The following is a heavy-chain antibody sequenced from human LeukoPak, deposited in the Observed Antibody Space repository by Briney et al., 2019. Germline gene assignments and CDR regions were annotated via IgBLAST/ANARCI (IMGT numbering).Heavy chain of an antibody. Sequence: PGGSLRLSCAASGFTFSSYAMSWVRQAPGKGLEWVSAISGSGGSTYYADSVKGRFTISRDNSKNTLYLQMNSLRTEDTAVYYCARDFYSSGWSSAYWGQGTLVTVSS. CDR2: ISGSGGST. CDR3: ARDFYSSGWSSAY. CDR1: GFTFSSYA. D-gene: IGHD6-19*01. J-gene: IGHJ4*02. V-gene: IGHV3-23*01.